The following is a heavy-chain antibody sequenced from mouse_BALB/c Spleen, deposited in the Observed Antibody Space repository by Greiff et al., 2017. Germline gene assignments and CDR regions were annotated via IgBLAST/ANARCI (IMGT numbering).Heavy chain of an antibody. D-gene: IGHD3-1*01. V-gene: IGHV2-9*02. CDR2: IWAGGST. CDR1: GFSLTSYG. J-gene: IGHJ2*01. CDR3: ARVQLGARTYFDY. Sequence: VNLVESGPGLVAPSQSLSITCTVSGFSLTSYGVHWVRQPPGKGLEWLGVIWAGGSTNYNSALMSRLSISKDNSKSQVFLKMNSLQTDDTAMYYCARVQLGARTYFDYWGQGTTLTVSS.